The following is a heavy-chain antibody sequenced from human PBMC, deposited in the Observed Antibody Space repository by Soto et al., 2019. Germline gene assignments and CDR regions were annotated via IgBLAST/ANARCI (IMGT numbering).Heavy chain of an antibody. CDR3: ASDWFYMDV. J-gene: IGHJ6*03. D-gene: IGHD3-9*01. CDR1: GFTFSNYP. CDR2: SSSDSGTI. Sequence: GSLRLSCAASGFTFSNYPMNWARQAPGKGLEWISYSSSDSGTIYYADSVKGRFSISRDNAKNSLFLQMNSLRVEDTAVYYCASDWFYMDVWGKGTSVTVSS. V-gene: IGHV3-48*01.